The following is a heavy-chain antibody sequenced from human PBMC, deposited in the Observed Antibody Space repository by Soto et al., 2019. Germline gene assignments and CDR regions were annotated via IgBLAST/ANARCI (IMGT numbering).Heavy chain of an antibody. Sequence: QVQLVESGGGVVQPGRSLRLSCAASGFTFSSYGMHWVRQAPGKGLEWVAVISYDGSNKYYADSVKGRFTISRDNSKNTLYLQMNSLRAEDTAVYYCAKDAEGYSLDFDYWGQGTLVTVSS. CDR3: AKDAEGYSLDFDY. V-gene: IGHV3-30*18. CDR1: GFTFSSYG. D-gene: IGHD5-18*01. J-gene: IGHJ4*02. CDR2: ISYDGSNK.